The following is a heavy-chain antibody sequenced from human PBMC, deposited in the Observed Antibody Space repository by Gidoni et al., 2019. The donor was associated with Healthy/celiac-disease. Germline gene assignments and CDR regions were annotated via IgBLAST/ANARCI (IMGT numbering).Heavy chain of an antibody. CDR2: ISAYNGNT. CDR3: ARVTYYDFWSGYPLEYYYYYMDV. Sequence: QVQLVQYGAEVKKPGASVKVSCKASGYTFTSYGISWVRQAPGQGLEWMGWISAYNGNTNYSQKLQGRVTMTTDTSTSTAYMELRSLRSDDTAVYYCARVTYYDFWSGYPLEYYYYYMDVWGKGTTVTVSS. D-gene: IGHD3-3*01. V-gene: IGHV1-18*01. J-gene: IGHJ6*03. CDR1: GYTFTSYG.